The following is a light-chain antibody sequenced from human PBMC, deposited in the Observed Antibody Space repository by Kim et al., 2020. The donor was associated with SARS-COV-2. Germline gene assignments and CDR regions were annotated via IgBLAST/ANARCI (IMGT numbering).Light chain of an antibody. CDR1: NSDVGVYNY. J-gene: IGLJ2*01. CDR2: DVS. Sequence: GQSITISCTGTNSDVGVYNYVSWYQQHPGKVPNLMIFDVSRRPSGVSNRFSGSKSGNTASLTISGLQAEDEADYYCSSYTSSSTVTFGGGTQLTVL. CDR3: SSYTSSSTVT. V-gene: IGLV2-14*03.